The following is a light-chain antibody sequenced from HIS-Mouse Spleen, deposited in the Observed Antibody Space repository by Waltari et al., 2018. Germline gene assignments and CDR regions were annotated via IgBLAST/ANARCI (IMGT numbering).Light chain of an antibody. Sequence: QSVLTQPPSASGTPGQRVTISCSGSSSNIGSNYVYWYQQLPGTAPKPLIYRNKPRPSGVPARFSGSKSGTSASLAISGLRSEDEADYYCSAWDDSLSGWVFGGGTKLTVL. V-gene: IGLV1-47*01. CDR1: SSNIGSNY. CDR3: SAWDDSLSGWV. CDR2: RNK. J-gene: IGLJ3*02.